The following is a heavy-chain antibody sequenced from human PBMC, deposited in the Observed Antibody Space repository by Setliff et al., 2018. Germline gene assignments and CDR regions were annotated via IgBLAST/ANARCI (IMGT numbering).Heavy chain of an antibody. CDR2: INTNSGNP. D-gene: IGHD5-12*01. Sequence: GASVKVSCKASGYTITNFALNWVRQAPGQGPEWMGWINTNSGNPTYAQGFTGRFVFSLDTSVSTAYLQISSLKGEDTGVYYCARASRYGTIRYRGDYYMDVWGKGTTVTVSS. CDR3: ARASRYGTIRYRGDYYMDV. CDR1: GYTITNFA. J-gene: IGHJ6*03. V-gene: IGHV7-4-1*02.